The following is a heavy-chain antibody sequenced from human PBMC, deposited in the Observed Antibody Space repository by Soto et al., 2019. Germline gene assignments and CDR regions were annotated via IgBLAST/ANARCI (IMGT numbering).Heavy chain of an antibody. CDR1: GFTFSSYS. V-gene: IGHV3-48*01. CDR2: ISSGSSTI. CDR3: TRSAYMDV. D-gene: IGHD2-2*01. Sequence: EVQLVESGGGLVQPGGSLRLSCAASGFTFSSYSLNWVRQAPGKGLEWVSYISSGSSTIYYADSVKGRFTISRDNAKNSLYLQMNSLIAEDTAVYYATRSAYMDVWGNGTTVTVSS. J-gene: IGHJ6*03.